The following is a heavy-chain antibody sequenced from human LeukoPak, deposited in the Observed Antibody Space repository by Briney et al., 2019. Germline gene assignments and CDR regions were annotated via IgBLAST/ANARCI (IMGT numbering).Heavy chain of an antibody. J-gene: IGHJ4*02. Sequence: SETLSLTCTVSGGSISNTNYYWGWIRQPPGKGLEWIGTIYYSGSTYYNPSLKSRVTISVDTSKNHFSLKLSSVTAADAAVYYCASSGWYEGGVYWGQGTLVTVSS. D-gene: IGHD6-19*01. CDR3: ASSGWYEGGVY. CDR2: IYYSGST. CDR1: GGSISNTNYY. V-gene: IGHV4-39*02.